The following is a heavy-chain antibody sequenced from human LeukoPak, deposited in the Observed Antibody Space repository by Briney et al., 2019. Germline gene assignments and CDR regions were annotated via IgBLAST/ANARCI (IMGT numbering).Heavy chain of an antibody. V-gene: IGHV4-39*01. Sequence: SETLSLTCTVSGGSISSSSYYWGWIRQPPGKGLEWIGSIYYSGSTYYNPSLKSRVTISVDTSKNQFSLKLSSVTAADTAVYYCARHGTVNIVVVPAAPLGVRGVFDYWGQGTLVTVSS. D-gene: IGHD2-2*01. CDR2: IYYSGST. CDR1: GGSISSSSYY. J-gene: IGHJ4*02. CDR3: ARHGTVNIVVVPAAPLGVRGVFDY.